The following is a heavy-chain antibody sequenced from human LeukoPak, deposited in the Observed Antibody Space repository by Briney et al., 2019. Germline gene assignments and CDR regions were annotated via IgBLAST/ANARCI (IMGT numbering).Heavy chain of an antibody. D-gene: IGHD6-19*01. CDR1: GYTFTSYA. CDR3: ARLLGYSSGWYRFDY. CDR2: INAGNGNT. J-gene: IGHJ4*02. V-gene: IGHV1-3*01. Sequence: ASVKVSCKASGYTFTSYAMHWVRQAPGQRLEWMGWINAGNGNTKYSQKFQGRVTITRDTSASTAYMELSSLRSEDTAVYYCARLLGYSSGWYRFDYWGQGTLVTVSS.